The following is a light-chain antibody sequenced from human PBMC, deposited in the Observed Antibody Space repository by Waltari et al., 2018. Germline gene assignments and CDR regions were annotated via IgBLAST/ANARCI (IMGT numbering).Light chain of an antibody. CDR3: QQRNDWPLT. J-gene: IGLJ2*01. V-gene: IGLV3-21*02. CDR2: DES. Sequence: SYVLTQPPSVSVAPGQTARVPCGGDNIEAKTVHWYQQRPGQAPVLVVSDESDRPSGIPERFSGSNSGNTATLTISSLEPEDFAVYYCQQRNDWPLTFGGGT. CDR1: NIEAKT.